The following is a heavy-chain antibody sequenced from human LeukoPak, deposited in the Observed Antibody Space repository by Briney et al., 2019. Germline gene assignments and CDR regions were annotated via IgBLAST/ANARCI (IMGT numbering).Heavy chain of an antibody. V-gene: IGHV3-11*05. CDR1: GFTFSDYY. CDR3: ARVLGHGSLVRGVLIPYYYGMDV. D-gene: IGHD3-10*01. Sequence: PGGSLRLSCAASGFTFSDYYMSWIRQAPGKGLEWVSYISGSGSYTNYADSVKGRFTISRGNPKNSLYLQMNSLRAEDTAVYYCARVLGHGSLVRGVLIPYYYGMDVWGQGTTVTVSS. CDR2: ISGSGSYT. J-gene: IGHJ6*02.